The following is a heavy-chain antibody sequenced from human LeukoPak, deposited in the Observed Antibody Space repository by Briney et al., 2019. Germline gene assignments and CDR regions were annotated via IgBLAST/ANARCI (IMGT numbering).Heavy chain of an antibody. Sequence: ASVKVSCKASGGTFSSYAISWVRQAPGQGLEWMGGIIPIFGTANYAQKFQGRVTITADESTSTAYMELSSLRSEDTAVYYCAAASSPGYSSGWYYFDYWGRGTLVTVSS. J-gene: IGHJ4*02. CDR1: GGTFSSYA. CDR2: IIPIFGTA. D-gene: IGHD6-19*01. CDR3: AAASSPGYSSGWYYFDY. V-gene: IGHV1-69*13.